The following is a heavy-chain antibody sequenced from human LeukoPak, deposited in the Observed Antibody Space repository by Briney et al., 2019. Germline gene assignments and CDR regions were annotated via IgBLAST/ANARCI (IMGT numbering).Heavy chain of an antibody. CDR2: INPNSDGT. Sequence: ASVKVSCKASGYTFTGYLIHWVRHVPGQGLEWMGWINPNSDGTNTAPKFQGRVTMTRDTSINTAYMEVSRLRSDDTAIYYCARVRRGPEDAWGQGTLVTVSS. V-gene: IGHV1-2*02. CDR1: GYTFTGYL. J-gene: IGHJ5*02. D-gene: IGHD3-16*01. CDR3: ARVRRGPEDA.